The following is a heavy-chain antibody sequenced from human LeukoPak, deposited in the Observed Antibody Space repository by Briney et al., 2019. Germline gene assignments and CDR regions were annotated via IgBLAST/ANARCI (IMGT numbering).Heavy chain of an antibody. V-gene: IGHV1-69*05. CDR2: IIPIFGTA. D-gene: IGHD6-13*01. CDR1: GGTFSSYA. Sequence: SLKVSCKASGGTFSSYAISWGRQAPGQGLEWMGGIIPIFGTANYAQKFQGRVTITTDESTSTAYMELSSLRSEDTGVYYCARSRAIAGAGTLVHCWFDPWGQGTLVTVSS. CDR3: ARSRAIAGAGTLVHCWFDP. J-gene: IGHJ5*02.